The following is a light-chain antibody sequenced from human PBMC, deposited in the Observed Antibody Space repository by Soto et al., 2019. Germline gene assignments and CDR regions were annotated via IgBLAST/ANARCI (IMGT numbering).Light chain of an antibody. Sequence: EIVLTQSPGTLSLSPGERATLSCRASQSVSNYLAWYQQKPGQAPRLLIYGASSRATGIPDRFSGSGSGTAVTLTISRLEPEDFAVYYCQQYGTFRTFGQGTKVEIK. CDR3: QQYGTFRT. V-gene: IGKV3-20*01. J-gene: IGKJ1*01. CDR2: GAS. CDR1: QSVSNY.